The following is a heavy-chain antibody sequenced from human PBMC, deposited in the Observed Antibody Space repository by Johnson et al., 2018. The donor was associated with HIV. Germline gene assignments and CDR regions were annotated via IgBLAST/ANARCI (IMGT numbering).Heavy chain of an antibody. V-gene: IGHV3-7*01. CDR3: ARDGRLWFGELLADAFDI. D-gene: IGHD3-10*01. J-gene: IGHJ3*02. Sequence: VQLVESGGGLVQPGGSLRLSCAASGFTFGNYWMTWVRQTPEKGLEWVANIKQDGSEKHYLESVKGRFTISRDNAKNSLFLQMNSLRAEDTAVYFCARDGRLWFGELLADAFDIWGPGTMVTVSS. CDR1: GFTFGNYW. CDR2: IKQDGSEK.